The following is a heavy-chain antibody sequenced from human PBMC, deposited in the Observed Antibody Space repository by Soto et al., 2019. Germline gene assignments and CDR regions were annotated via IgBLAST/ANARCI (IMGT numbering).Heavy chain of an antibody. Sequence: SEALSFTCAVVGYSLRVQSFNWIRQSPGKSLEWIGELDQSGGTNYNPSLKSRAIISDDTSKNQFSLTLTSVTAADTAVYYCAREDSYGWSGESLDVWGQGTKVTVSS. D-gene: IGHD6-19*01. V-gene: IGHV4-34*01. CDR3: AREDSYGWSGESLDV. CDR2: LDQSGGT. J-gene: IGHJ6*02. CDR1: GYSLRVQS.